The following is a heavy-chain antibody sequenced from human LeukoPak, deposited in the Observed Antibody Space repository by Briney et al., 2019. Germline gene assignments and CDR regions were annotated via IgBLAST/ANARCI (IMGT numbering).Heavy chain of an antibody. J-gene: IGHJ6*02. CDR1: GGSISSYY. D-gene: IGHD6-19*01. Sequence: PSETLSLTCTVSGGSISSYYWSWIRQPPGKGLEWIGYIYYSGSTNYNPSLKSRVTISVDTSKNQFSLKLSSVTAADTAVYYCARRTGIAVAGGYYYGMDVWGRGTTVTVSS. V-gene: IGHV4-59*08. CDR2: IYYSGST. CDR3: ARRTGIAVAGGYYYGMDV.